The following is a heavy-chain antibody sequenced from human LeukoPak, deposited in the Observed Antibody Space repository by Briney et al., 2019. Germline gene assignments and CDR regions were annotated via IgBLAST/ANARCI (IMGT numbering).Heavy chain of an antibody. V-gene: IGHV3-21*01. CDR2: ISSSGSYI. J-gene: IGHJ6*03. CDR3: ARVGPWVSPDYYYYYMDA. CDR1: RFTFSSYS. D-gene: IGHD3-16*01. Sequence: GGSLRLSCAASRFTFSSYSMNWVRQAPGKGLEWVSSISSSGSYIYYADSVKGRFTISRDNAKNSLYLQMNSLRAEDTAVYYCARVGPWVSPDYYYYYMDAWGKGTTVTVSS.